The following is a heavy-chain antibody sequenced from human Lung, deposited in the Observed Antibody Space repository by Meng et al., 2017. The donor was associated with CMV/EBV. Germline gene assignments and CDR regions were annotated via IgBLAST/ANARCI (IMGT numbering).Heavy chain of an antibody. CDR3: ASFPPPGKQWLVTDY. Sequence: QVQRHESGPGLVTPSGTLSLTCAVSGGSISSSNWWSWVRKPPGKGLEWIGEIYHSGSTNYNPSLKSRVTISVDKSKNQFSLKLSSVTAADTAVYYCASFPPPGKQWLVTDYWGQGTLVTVSS. D-gene: IGHD6-19*01. V-gene: IGHV4-4*02. J-gene: IGHJ4*02. CDR2: IYHSGST. CDR1: GGSISSSNW.